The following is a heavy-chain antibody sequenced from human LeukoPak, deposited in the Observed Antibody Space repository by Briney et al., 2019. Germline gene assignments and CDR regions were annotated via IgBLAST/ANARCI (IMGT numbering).Heavy chain of an antibody. CDR1: GGSFSGYY. CDR2: INHSGST. J-gene: IGHJ5*02. D-gene: IGHD3-10*01. Sequence: SETLSLTCAVYGGSFSGYYWSWIRQPPGKGLEWMGEINHSGSTNYNPSLKSRVTISVDTSKNQFSLKLSSATAADTAVYYCARGQTVLLWFGELLMYNWFDPWGQGTLVTVSS. V-gene: IGHV4-34*01. CDR3: ARGQTVLLWFGELLMYNWFDP.